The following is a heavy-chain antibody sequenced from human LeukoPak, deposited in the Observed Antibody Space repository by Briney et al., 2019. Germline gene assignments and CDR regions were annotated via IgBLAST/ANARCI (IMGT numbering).Heavy chain of an antibody. CDR3: ARLADCSSSSCRSFDY. D-gene: IGHD2-2*01. Sequence: GASVKVSCKASGYRFTSYDMHWVRQAPGQGLEWMGWINPNSGFPNYAQKFQGRVTMTRDTSISTAYMELSRLRSDDTAVHYCARLADCSSSSCRSFDYWGQGTLVTVSS. CDR2: INPNSGFP. CDR1: GYRFTSYD. V-gene: IGHV1-2*02. J-gene: IGHJ4*02.